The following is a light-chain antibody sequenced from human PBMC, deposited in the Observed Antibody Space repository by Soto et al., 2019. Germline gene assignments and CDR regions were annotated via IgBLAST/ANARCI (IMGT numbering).Light chain of an antibody. Sequence: EIVWTQSPGTLSLSPGERATLSCRASQSIDSNYLAWYQKKAGQAPRLLIYGASSRATGIPDRFSGSGSGTDFNLTISRLETEDFAVYCCQQYSSSPLTFGGGTKVDIK. CDR2: GAS. CDR3: QQYSSSPLT. CDR1: QSIDSNY. J-gene: IGKJ4*01. V-gene: IGKV3-20*01.